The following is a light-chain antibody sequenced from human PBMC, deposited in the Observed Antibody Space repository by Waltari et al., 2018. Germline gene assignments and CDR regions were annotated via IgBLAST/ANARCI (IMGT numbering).Light chain of an antibody. CDR3: CSYAGNSRGV. CDR1: SRDIGRYKF. J-gene: IGLJ1*01. Sequence: QSALTQPGPGSGSPGPSITIHCPGTSRDIGRYKFVPWYQQHPGKPPKLIVYEVFKRPSGVSNRFSGSRSGNTASLTISGLQADDEADYHCCSYAGNSRGVFGTGTKVTVL. V-gene: IGLV2-23*02. CDR2: EVF.